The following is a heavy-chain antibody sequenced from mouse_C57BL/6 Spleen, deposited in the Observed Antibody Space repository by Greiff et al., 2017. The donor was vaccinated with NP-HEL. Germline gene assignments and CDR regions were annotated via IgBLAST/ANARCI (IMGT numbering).Heavy chain of an antibody. CDR1: GYTFNSYW. Sequence: VQLQQSGAELVMPGASVKLSCKASGYTFNSYWMHWVKQRPGQGLEWIGEIDPSDSDTNYNQKFKGKSTLTVDKSSSTAYMQLSSLTSEDSAVYYCARYYEGAMDYWGQGTSVTVSS. J-gene: IGHJ4*01. CDR3: ARYYEGAMDY. V-gene: IGHV1-69*01. CDR2: IDPSDSDT. D-gene: IGHD1-1*01.